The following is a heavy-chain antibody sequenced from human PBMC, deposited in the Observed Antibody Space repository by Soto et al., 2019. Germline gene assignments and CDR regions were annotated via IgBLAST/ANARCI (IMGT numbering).Heavy chain of an antibody. J-gene: IGHJ6*04. D-gene: IGHD5-12*01. Sequence: SVKVSCKASGSTFSSYAISWVRQAPGQGLEWMGGIIPIFGTANYAQKFQGRVTITADESTSTAYMELSSLRSEDTAVYYCARPGGGYDKRPKYYYYYYGMDVWGKGTTVTVS. CDR1: GSTFSSYA. V-gene: IGHV1-69*13. CDR3: ARPGGGYDKRPKYYYYYYGMDV. CDR2: IIPIFGTA.